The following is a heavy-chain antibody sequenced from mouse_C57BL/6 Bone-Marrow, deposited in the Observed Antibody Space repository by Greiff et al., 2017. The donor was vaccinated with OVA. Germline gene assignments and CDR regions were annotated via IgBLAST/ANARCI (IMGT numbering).Heavy chain of an antibody. J-gene: IGHJ3*01. Sequence: QVQLQQPGAELVRPGTSVKLSCKASGYTFTSYWMHWVKPRPGQGLEWIGVIDPSDSYTTYHQKFKGTATFTVDTSSRTAYMQLSSLTSEDSAVYYCARWAYYGPFAYWGQGTLVTVSA. CDR1: GYTFTSYW. CDR3: ARWAYYGPFAY. CDR2: IDPSDSYT. D-gene: IGHD1-1*01. V-gene: IGHV1-59*01.